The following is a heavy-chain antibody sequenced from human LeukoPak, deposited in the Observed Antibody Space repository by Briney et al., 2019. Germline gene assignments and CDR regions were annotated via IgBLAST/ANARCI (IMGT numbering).Heavy chain of an antibody. CDR3: AKSPTVDAAFDI. Sequence: SGGSLRLSCAASGFTFSSYAMNWVRQAPGKGLEWVSGIGYTGDSTFYADSVKGRFTVSRDSSENTLFLHMNSLRAEDTALYYCAKSPTVDAAFDIWGQGTMVTVSS. V-gene: IGHV3-23*01. CDR1: GFTFSSYA. D-gene: IGHD4-23*01. J-gene: IGHJ3*02. CDR2: IGYTGDST.